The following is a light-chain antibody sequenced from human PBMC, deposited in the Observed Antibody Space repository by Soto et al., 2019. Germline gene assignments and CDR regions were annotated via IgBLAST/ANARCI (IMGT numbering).Light chain of an antibody. Sequence: QAVVTQPPSASGTPGQRVTISCSGSSSNIGSNYVYWYQQLPGTAPKLLIYSNNQRPSGVPDRFSGSKSGTSASLAISGLRSEHEADYYCAAWDDSLSAYWVFGGGTKLTVL. V-gene: IGLV1-47*02. CDR3: AAWDDSLSAYWV. CDR1: SSNIGSNY. J-gene: IGLJ3*02. CDR2: SNN.